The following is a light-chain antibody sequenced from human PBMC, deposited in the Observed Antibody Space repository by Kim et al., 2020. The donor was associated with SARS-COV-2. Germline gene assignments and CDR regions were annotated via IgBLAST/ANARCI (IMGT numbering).Light chain of an antibody. V-gene: IGKV1-5*03. CDR2: KAA. Sequence: DIQMTQSPSTLSASVGDRVTITCRASQSISNWLAWYQQKAGKAPKLLINKAASLESGVPSRFSGSGSGTEFTLTISSLQPDDFATYYCRQYSGYYTFGQGTKLEI. CDR1: QSISNW. J-gene: IGKJ2*01. CDR3: RQYSGYYT.